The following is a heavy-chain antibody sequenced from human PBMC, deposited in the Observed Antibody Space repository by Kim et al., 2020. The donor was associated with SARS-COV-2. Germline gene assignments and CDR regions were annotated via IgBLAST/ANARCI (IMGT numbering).Heavy chain of an antibody. V-gene: IGHV2-5*02. D-gene: IGHD2-21*02. CDR3: AHGRPTAPTIGWVYFFDF. CDR1: GFSLSTIGEG. J-gene: IGHJ4*02. Sequence: SGPTLVKPTQTLTLTCSFSGFSLSTIGEGVGWIRQPPGKGLEWLALIYWDDDKRYSPSLTSRVAITKDISKNQVVLTMTNVDPVDTGTYFCAHGRPTAPTIGWVYFFDFWGQGAQVTVSS. CDR2: IYWDDDK.